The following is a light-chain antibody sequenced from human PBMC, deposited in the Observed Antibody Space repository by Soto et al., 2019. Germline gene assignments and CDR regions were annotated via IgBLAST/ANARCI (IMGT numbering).Light chain of an antibody. V-gene: IGLV2-14*01. J-gene: IGLJ1*01. CDR3: NSYSSSTSLPYV. CDR2: EVS. CDR1: TNDVGGYNY. Sequence: QSALTQPASVSWSPGQSITISCTGTTNDVGGYNYVSWYQQHPGKAPKLLIFEVSSRPSGVSNRFSGSKSGNTASLTISALQAEDEADYFCNSYSSSTSLPYVFGTGTKVTVL.